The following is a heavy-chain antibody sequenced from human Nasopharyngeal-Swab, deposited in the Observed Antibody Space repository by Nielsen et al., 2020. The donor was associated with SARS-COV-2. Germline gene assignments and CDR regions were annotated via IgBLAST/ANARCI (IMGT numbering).Heavy chain of an antibody. CDR2: ISYDGSNK. Sequence: GGSLKISCAASGFTFSSYAMHWVRQAPGKGLEWVAVISYDGSNKYYADSVKGRFTISRDNSKNTLYLQMNSLRAEDTAVYYCAKGWGGSYVDAFDIWGQGTMVTVSS. CDR3: AKGWGGSYVDAFDI. D-gene: IGHD1-26*01. CDR1: GFTFSSYA. J-gene: IGHJ3*02. V-gene: IGHV3-30*04.